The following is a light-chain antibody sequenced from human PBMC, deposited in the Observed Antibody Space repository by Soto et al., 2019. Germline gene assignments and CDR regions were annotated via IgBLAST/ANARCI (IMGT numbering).Light chain of an antibody. V-gene: IGLV1-44*01. Sequence: QLVLIQPPSASGTPGQTVTISCSGTSSNIGGNSVNWYQQLPGTAPKLLIYSNNQRPSGVPGRFSGSKSGTSASLAISGLQSEDEADYYCAAWDDSLNAVVFGGGTKLTVL. CDR3: AAWDDSLNAVV. CDR1: SSNIGGNS. CDR2: SNN. J-gene: IGLJ2*01.